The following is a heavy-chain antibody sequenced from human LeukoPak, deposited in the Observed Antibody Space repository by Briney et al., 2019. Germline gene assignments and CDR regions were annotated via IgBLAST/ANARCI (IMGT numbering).Heavy chain of an antibody. CDR3: ARDYGGSSGWFDP. D-gene: IGHD4-23*01. CDR2: INPNSGGT. CDR1: GYTFTGYY. V-gene: IGHV1-2*06. J-gene: IGHJ5*02. Sequence: ASVKVSCKASGYTFTGYYMHWVRQAPGQGLEWMGRINPNSGGTNYAQKFQGRVTMTRDTSISTAYMELSRLRSDDAAVYYCARDYGGSSGWFDPWGQGTLVTVSS.